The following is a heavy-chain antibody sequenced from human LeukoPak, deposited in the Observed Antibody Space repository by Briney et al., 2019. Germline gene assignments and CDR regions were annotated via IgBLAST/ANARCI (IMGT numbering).Heavy chain of an antibody. CDR1: GDSISSSEYY. CDR2: IYYNGNT. CDR3: ASGLYSYGYTPGY. J-gene: IGHJ4*02. D-gene: IGHD5-18*01. Sequence: SETLSLTCTVSGDSISSSEYYWAWIRQTPGKGLEWIGNIYYNGNTYYNSSLKSRVTISIDTSKNQFSLKLSSVTAADTAVYYCASGLYSYGYTPGYWGQGTLVTVSS. V-gene: IGHV4-39*07.